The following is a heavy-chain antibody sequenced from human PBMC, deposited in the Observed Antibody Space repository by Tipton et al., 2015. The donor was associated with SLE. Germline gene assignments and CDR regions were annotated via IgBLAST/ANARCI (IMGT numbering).Heavy chain of an antibody. CDR3: ARELYYYGSSGYYPWYFDY. J-gene: IGHJ4*02. Sequence: SLRLSCAASGFTVSSNYMSWVRQAPGKGLEWVSVIYSGGSTYYADSVKGRFTISRDNSKNTLYLQMNSLRAEDTAVYYCARELYYYGSSGYYPWYFDYWGQGTLVTVSS. CDR2: IYSGGST. V-gene: IGHV3-53*05. CDR1: GFTVSSNY. D-gene: IGHD3-22*01.